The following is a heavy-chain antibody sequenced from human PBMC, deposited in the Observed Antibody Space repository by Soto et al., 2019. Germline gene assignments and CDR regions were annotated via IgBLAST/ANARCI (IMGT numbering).Heavy chain of an antibody. CDR3: ARGSGYCSSTSCRGWFDP. CDR1: GGSFSGYY. J-gene: IGHJ5*02. D-gene: IGHD2-2*01. Sequence: SETLSLTCAVYGGSFSGYYWSWIRQPPGKGLEWIGEINHSGSTNYNPSLKSRVTISVDTSKNQFSLKLSSVTAADTAVYYCARGSGYCSSTSCRGWFDPRGQGTLVTVSS. V-gene: IGHV4-34*01. CDR2: INHSGST.